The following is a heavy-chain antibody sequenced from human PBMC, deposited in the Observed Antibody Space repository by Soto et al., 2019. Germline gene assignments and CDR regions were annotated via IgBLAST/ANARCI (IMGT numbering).Heavy chain of an antibody. J-gene: IGHJ6*02. V-gene: IGHV4-61*01. CDR2: TFVTGAT. D-gene: IGHD3-10*01. CDR1: GEALGSGQSY. Sequence: QVQLQESGPGLVKSSETLSLICFVSGEALGSGQSYWNWIRQAPGKGLEWIGQTFVTGATKYSASIKSRVTKSVDTSKSQISLTLTFVTAADSATYFCARGRSDSAGSSFGRRMYVWGQGTPVTVSS. CDR3: ARGRSDSAGSSFGRRMYV.